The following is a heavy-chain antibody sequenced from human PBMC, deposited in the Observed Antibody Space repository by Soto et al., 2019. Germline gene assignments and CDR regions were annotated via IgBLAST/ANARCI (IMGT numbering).Heavy chain of an antibody. V-gene: IGHV5-51*01. J-gene: IGHJ4*02. CDR1: GYSVTSYW. D-gene: IGHD3-9*01. CDR2: IYPGDSDT. Sequence: GESLKISCKGSGYSVTSYWIGWVRQMPGKGLEWMGIIYPGDSDTRYSPSFQGQVTISADKSISTAYLQWSSLKASDTAMYYCARGLRYFDWSSDYWGQGTLVTVSS. CDR3: ARGLRYFDWSSDY.